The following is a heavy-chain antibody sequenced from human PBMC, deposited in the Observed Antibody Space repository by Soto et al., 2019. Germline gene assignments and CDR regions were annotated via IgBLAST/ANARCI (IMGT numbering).Heavy chain of an antibody. J-gene: IGHJ2*01. D-gene: IGHD3-10*01. CDR3: ARDRGWGLRYFDL. Sequence: EVQLAESGGGLVQPGGSQRLSCAASGFTFSSYWMSWVRQAPGKGLEWVANIKQDGSEMYYVDSVKGRFTISRDNAKNSRYLQMNSLRAEDTAVYYCARDRGWGLRYFDLWGRGTLITVSS. CDR1: GFTFSSYW. V-gene: IGHV3-7*05. CDR2: IKQDGSEM.